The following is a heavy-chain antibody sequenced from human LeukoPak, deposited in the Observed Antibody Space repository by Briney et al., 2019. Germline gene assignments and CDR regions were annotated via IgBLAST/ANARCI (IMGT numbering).Heavy chain of an antibody. V-gene: IGHV1-46*01. CDR1: GYTFTSYY. D-gene: IGHD4-17*01. CDR2: INPSGGST. J-gene: IGHJ4*02. Sequence: ASVKVSCKASGYTFTSYYMHWVRQAPGQGLEWMGIINPSGGSTSYAQKFQGRVTITTDESTSTAYMELSSLRSEDTAVYYCASQYGDYSPFDYWGQGTLVTVSS. CDR3: ASQYGDYSPFDY.